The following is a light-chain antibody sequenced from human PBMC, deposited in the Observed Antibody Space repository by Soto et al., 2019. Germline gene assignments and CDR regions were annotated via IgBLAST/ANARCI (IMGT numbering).Light chain of an antibody. J-gene: IGLJ1*01. Sequence: QSVLTQPASVSGSPGQSITLSCTGTTSDVGGYNYVSWYQQHPGKAPKLMIYGVSIRPSGASDRFSGSKSGNTASLTISGLQAEDEADYYCSSYTSSRTYVFGTGTKVTVL. CDR1: TSDVGGYNY. CDR2: GVS. CDR3: SSYTSSRTYV. V-gene: IGLV2-14*01.